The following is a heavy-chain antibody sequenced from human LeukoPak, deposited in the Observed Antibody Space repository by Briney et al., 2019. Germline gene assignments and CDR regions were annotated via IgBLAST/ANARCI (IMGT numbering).Heavy chain of an antibody. Sequence: SETLSLTCTVSGGSISSSSYYWGWIRQPPGKGLEWIGSIYYSGSTYYNPSLKSRVTISVDTSKNQFSLKLSSVTAADTAVYYCARLPAAKFRGWFDPWGQGTLVTVAS. D-gene: IGHD2-2*01. CDR3: ARLPAAKFRGWFDP. J-gene: IGHJ5*02. V-gene: IGHV4-39*01. CDR1: GGSISSSSYY. CDR2: IYYSGST.